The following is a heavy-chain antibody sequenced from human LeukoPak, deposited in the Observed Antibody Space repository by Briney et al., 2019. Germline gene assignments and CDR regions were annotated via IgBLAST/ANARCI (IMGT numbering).Heavy chain of an antibody. Sequence: ASVKVSCKASGYTFTGYYTHWVRQAPGQGLEWMGWINPNSGGANYAQKFQGRVTMTRDTSISTVYMELSRLASDDTAVYYCARLRTRYFDWILVYWGQGTLVTVSS. D-gene: IGHD3-9*01. CDR1: GYTFTGYY. V-gene: IGHV1-2*02. CDR2: INPNSGGA. J-gene: IGHJ4*02. CDR3: ARLRTRYFDWILVY.